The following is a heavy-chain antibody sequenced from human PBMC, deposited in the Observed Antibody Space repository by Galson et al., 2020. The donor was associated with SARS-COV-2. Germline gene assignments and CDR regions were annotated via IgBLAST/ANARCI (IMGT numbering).Heavy chain of an antibody. CDR2: IFSNDQR. V-gene: IGHV2-26*01. Sequence: SGPTLVKPTETLTLTCTVSGFSLSNARMAVAWIRQPPGKALEWLAHIFSNDQRSYNTSLKSRLTISKDTSKSQVVLTMTNMDPVDTATYYCARTHVGGSGSYYNAKWFDTWGQGTLVTVSS. D-gene: IGHD3-10*01. CDR1: GFSLSNARMA. CDR3: ARTHVGGSGSYYNAKWFDT. J-gene: IGHJ5*02.